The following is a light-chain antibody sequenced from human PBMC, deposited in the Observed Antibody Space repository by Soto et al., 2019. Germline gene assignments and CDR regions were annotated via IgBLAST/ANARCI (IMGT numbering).Light chain of an antibody. V-gene: IGLV2-14*01. CDR3: CSYTDSRTHI. CDR2: EVS. J-gene: IGLJ1*01. Sequence: QSALTQPASVSGSPGQSITISCTGTSRDVGGYNYVSWYQQHPGKAPKLMIYEVSNRPSGVSNRFSGSKSGNTPSLTISGLQADDEADYYCCSYTDSRTHIFGSGTKVTVL. CDR1: SRDVGGYNY.